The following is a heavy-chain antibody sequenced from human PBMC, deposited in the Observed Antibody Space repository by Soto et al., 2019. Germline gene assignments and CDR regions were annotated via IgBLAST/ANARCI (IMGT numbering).Heavy chain of an antibody. CDR2: MYHSGSP. CDR1: GGLISGGGYF. J-gene: IGHJ1*01. D-gene: IGHD2-15*01. Sequence: SETLSLTCAVSGGLISGGGYFWTWIRQPPGKGLEWIGYMYHSGSPLYNPSLKSRATISIDLSKNQFSLNLASVTAADTAVYYCPREGPNCFFDIEPWGQGXLATVSA. CDR3: PREGPNCFFDIEP. V-gene: IGHV4-30-2*01.